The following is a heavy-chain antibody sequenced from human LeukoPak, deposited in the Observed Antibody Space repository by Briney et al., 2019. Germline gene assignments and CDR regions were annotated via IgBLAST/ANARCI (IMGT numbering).Heavy chain of an antibody. Sequence: PGGSLRLSCAASGFTFSSYGMHWVRQAPGKGLEWVAVIWYDGSNKYYADSVKGRFTISRDNSKNTLYLQMNSLRAEDTAVYYCARDSPPYYYYGMDVWGQGTTVTVSS. CDR1: GFTFSSYG. CDR2: IWYDGSNK. J-gene: IGHJ6*02. CDR3: ARDSPPYYYYGMDV. V-gene: IGHV3-33*01.